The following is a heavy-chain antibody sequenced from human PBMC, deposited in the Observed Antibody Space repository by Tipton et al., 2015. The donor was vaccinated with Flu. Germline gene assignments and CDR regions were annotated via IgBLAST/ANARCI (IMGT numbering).Heavy chain of an antibody. J-gene: IGHJ3*02. V-gene: IGHV4-34*01. CDR1: GGSFSGYY. CDR3: ARDGDSSSNDAFDI. D-gene: IGHD6-13*01. CDR2: INHSGST. Sequence: GLVKPSETLSLTCAVYGGSFSGYYWSWIRQPPGKGLEWIGEINHSGSTNYNPSLKSRVTISVDTSKNQFSLKLSSVTAADTAVYYCARDGDSSSNDAFDIWGQGTMVTVSS.